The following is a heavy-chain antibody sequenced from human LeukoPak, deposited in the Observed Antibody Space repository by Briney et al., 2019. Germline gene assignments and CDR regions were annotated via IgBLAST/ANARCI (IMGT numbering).Heavy chain of an antibody. CDR1: GVTFSSYS. CDR3: ARAPPSAENFDY. D-gene: IGHD1-14*01. Sequence: GGSLRLSCAASGVTFSSYSMNWVRQAPGKGLEWVSSISSSSSYIYYADSVKGRFTISRDNAKNSLYLQMNSLRAEDTAVYYCARAPPSAENFDYWGQGTLVTVSS. CDR2: ISSSSSYI. J-gene: IGHJ4*02. V-gene: IGHV3-21*01.